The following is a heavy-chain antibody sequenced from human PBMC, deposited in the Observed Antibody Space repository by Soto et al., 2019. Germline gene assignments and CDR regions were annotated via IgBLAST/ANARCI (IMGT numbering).Heavy chain of an antibody. J-gene: IGHJ5*02. V-gene: IGHV4-61*01. CDR1: GGSVSSGSYY. Sequence: SETLSLTCTVSGGSVSSGSYYWSWIRQPPGKGLEWIGYIYYTGSTSYNPSLKSRVTMSVDTSKNQFSLKLSSVTAADTAVYYCGRTGFCGGDAGSQNGFAPGGRGPLVTVSS. D-gene: IGHD2-21*01. CDR2: IYYTGST. CDR3: GRTGFCGGDAGSQNGFAP.